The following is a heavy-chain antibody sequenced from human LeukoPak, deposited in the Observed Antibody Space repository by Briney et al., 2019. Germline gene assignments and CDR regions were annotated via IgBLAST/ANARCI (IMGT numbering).Heavy chain of an antibody. D-gene: IGHD3-9*01. Sequence: GGSLRLSCAASGFTFDDYAMHWVRQAPGKGLEWVSGISWNSGSIGYADSVKGRFTISGDNAKNSLYLQMNTLRVEDTAVYYCTRDLMDYDVSTGLHHYYMDVWGQGTTVTVSS. J-gene: IGHJ6*02. CDR3: TRDLMDYDVSTGLHHYYMDV. CDR1: GFTFDDYA. CDR2: ISWNSGSI. V-gene: IGHV3-9*01.